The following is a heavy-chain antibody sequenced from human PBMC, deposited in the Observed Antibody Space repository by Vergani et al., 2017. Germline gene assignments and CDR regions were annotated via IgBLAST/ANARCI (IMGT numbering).Heavy chain of an antibody. J-gene: IGHJ4*02. D-gene: IGHD3-9*01. Sequence: QLHLQESGPGLVKPSETLSLTCTVSGSSITSSSYYWGWIRQPPGKGLEWIGNIYHSGGAYYNPYLKGRVTISVDTSKNQFSLEVTSVTAADTAIYFCARTESFILRYFHWALWGQGTLVTVSS. CDR2: IYHSGGA. CDR1: GSSITSSSYY. V-gene: IGHV4-39*01. CDR3: ARTESFILRYFHWAL.